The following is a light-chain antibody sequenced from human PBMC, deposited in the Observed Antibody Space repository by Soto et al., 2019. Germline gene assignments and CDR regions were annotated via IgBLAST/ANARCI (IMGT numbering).Light chain of an antibody. CDR2: ASS. Sequence: DIQMTQSPSSLSASVGDRVTITCRASQNISIYLNWYQQNPGKAPKLLIYASSSLQSGVPSRFSASGSETDFTLTISSLQPEDIASYYCQQSYSAPYTFGQGTK. CDR1: QNISIY. V-gene: IGKV1-39*01. CDR3: QQSYSAPYT. J-gene: IGKJ2*01.